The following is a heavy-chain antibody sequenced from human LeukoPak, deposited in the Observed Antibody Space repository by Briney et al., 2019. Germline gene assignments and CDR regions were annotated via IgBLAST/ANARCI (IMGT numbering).Heavy chain of an antibody. V-gene: IGHV4-34*01. CDR3: ARGGMVYAIILRWFDP. D-gene: IGHD2-8*01. J-gene: IGHJ5*02. CDR2: INHSGST. Sequence: SETLSLTCAVYGGSFSGYYWSWIRPPPGKGLEWIGEINHSGSTNYNPSLKSRVTISVDTSKNQFSLKLSSVTAADTAVYYCARGGMVYAIILRWFDPWGQGTLVTVSS. CDR1: GGSFSGYY.